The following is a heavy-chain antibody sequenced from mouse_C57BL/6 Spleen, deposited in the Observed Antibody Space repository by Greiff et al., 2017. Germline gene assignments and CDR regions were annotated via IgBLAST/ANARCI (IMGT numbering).Heavy chain of an antibody. J-gene: IGHJ4*01. Sequence: QVHVKQPGAELVRPGTSVKLSCKASGYTFTSYWMHWVKQRPGQGLEWIGVIDPSDSYTNYNQKFKGKATLTVDTSSSTAYMQLSSLTSEDSAVYYCACYGTLMDDWGQGTSVTVSS. CDR1: GYTFTSYW. V-gene: IGHV1-59*01. D-gene: IGHD1-1*01. CDR2: IDPSDSYT. CDR3: ACYGTLMDD.